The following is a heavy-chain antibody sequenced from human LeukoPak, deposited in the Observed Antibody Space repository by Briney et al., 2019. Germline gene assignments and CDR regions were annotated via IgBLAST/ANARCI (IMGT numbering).Heavy chain of an antibody. CDR3: ARGAIDPGPADDYYYYYMDV. V-gene: IGHV1-3*03. D-gene: IGHD2-2*01. CDR1: GYTFTGYY. Sequence: GASVKVSCKASGYTFTGYYMHWVRQAPGQGLEWMGWINAGNGNTKYSQEFQGRVTITRDTSASTAYMELSSLRSEDMAVYYCARGAIDPGPADDYYYYYMDVWGKGTTVTVSS. CDR2: INAGNGNT. J-gene: IGHJ6*03.